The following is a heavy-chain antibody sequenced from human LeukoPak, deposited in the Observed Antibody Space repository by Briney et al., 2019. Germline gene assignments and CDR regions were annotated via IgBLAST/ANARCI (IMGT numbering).Heavy chain of an antibody. Sequence: TGGSLRPSCAASGFTFSSHGMHWVRQAPGKGLEWVSLISYDGSKKSYAESVKGRFTISRDNSKNTLSLQMNSLTTEDTAVYYCARDRSGSYSVDYWGQGTLVTVSS. CDR3: ARDRSGSYSVDY. D-gene: IGHD1-26*01. V-gene: IGHV3-30-3*01. J-gene: IGHJ4*02. CDR1: GFTFSSHG. CDR2: ISYDGSKK.